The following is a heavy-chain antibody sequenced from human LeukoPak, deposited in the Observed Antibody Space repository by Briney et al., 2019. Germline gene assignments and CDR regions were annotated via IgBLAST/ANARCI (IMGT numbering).Heavy chain of an antibody. CDR3: ARDYFVRSLYYYYYMDV. CDR1: GGSISSGSYY. CDR2: IYTSGST. V-gene: IGHV4-61*02. Sequence: SETLSLTCTVSGGSISSGSYYWSWIRQPAGKGLEWIGRIYTSGSTNYNPSLKSRVTILVDTSKNQFSLKLSSVTAADTAVYYCARDYFVRSLYYYYYMDVWGKGTTVTVSS. D-gene: IGHD3-10*01. J-gene: IGHJ6*03.